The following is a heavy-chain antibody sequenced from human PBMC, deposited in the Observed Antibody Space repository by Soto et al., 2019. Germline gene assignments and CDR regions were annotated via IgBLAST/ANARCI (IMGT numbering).Heavy chain of an antibody. Sequence: QITLKESGPPLVEPTETLTLTCSFSGFSLTTSPMGVGWIRQPPGKALEWLAVIYWDNDKRYNPSLRSRLTITKDISKKQVVLTMTYMEPADTATYYCAHRLGGFTWNDGYLDYWGQGTLVTVSS. CDR2: IYWDNDK. CDR1: GFSLTTSPMG. CDR3: AHRLGGFTWNDGYLDY. V-gene: IGHV2-5*02. J-gene: IGHJ4*02. D-gene: IGHD1-1*01.